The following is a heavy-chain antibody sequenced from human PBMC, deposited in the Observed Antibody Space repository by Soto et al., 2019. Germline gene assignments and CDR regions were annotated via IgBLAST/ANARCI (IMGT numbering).Heavy chain of an antibody. V-gene: IGHV4-31*02. CDR3: ARGEYNQGAGGGYFRH. CDR2: IYYSGST. CDR1: GDSIGSGEFY. J-gene: IGHJ1*01. D-gene: IGHD1-26*01. Sequence: SETLSLTCHVSGDSIGSGEFYWNWIRQRPGKGLEWIGYIYYSGSTFYNPSLRSRVTISVDTSKTQFSLKLTSVTAADTAVYYFARGEYNQGAGGGYFRHWGEGSRVTVAS.